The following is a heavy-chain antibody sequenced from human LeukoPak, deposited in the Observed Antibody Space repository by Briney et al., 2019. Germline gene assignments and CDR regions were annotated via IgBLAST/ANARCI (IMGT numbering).Heavy chain of an antibody. CDR2: IYSGGST. V-gene: IGHV3-53*01. CDR3: ARDGGRYDILTGYYPYYFDY. CDR1: GFTVSSNY. D-gene: IGHD3-9*01. J-gene: IGHJ4*02. Sequence: GGSLRLSCAASGFTVSSNYMSWVRQAPGKGLEWVSFIYSGGSTYYADSVKGRFTIARDNSKNTLYLQMNSLRAEDTAVYYCARDGGRYDILTGYYPYYFDYWGQGTLVTVSS.